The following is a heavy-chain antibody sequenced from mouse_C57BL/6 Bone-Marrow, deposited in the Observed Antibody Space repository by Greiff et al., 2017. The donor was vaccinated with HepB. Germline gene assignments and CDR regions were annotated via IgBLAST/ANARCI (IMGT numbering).Heavy chain of an antibody. J-gene: IGHJ2*01. V-gene: IGHV1-64*01. CDR2: IHPNSGST. Sequence: QVQLQQSGAELVKPGASVKLSCKASGYTFTSYWMHWVKQRPGQGLEWIGMIHPNSGSTNYNEKFKSKATLTVDKSSSTAYMQLSSLTSEDSAVYYCARDYYVSSYDYWGQGTTLTVSS. CDR3: ARDYYVSSYDY. CDR1: GYTFTSYW. D-gene: IGHD1-1*01.